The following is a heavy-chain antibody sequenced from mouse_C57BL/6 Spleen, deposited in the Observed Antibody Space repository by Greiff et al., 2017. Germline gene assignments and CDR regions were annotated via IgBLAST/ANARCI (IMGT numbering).Heavy chain of an antibody. J-gene: IGHJ3*01. Sequence: EVMLVESGGGLVQPGGSMKLSCVASGFTFSNYWMNWVRQSPEKGLEWVAQIRLKSDNYATHYAESVKGRVTISRDDSKSSVYMQMNNLRAEDTGIYYYSGPAWFAYWGQGTLVTVSA. CDR1: GFTFSNYW. CDR2: IRLKSDNYAT. CDR3: SGPAWFAY. V-gene: IGHV6-3*01.